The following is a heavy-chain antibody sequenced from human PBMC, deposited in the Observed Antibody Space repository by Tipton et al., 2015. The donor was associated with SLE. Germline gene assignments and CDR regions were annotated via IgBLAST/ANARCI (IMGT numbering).Heavy chain of an antibody. CDR2: ISYDGSNK. CDR1: GFTFSSYA. V-gene: IGHV3-30-3*01. J-gene: IGHJ3*02. D-gene: IGHD3-10*01. Sequence: RSLRLSCAASGFTFSSYAMHWVRQAPGKGLEWVAVISYDGSNKYYADSVKGRFTISRDNSKNTLYLQMNSLRAEDTAVYYCARAEYYGSGRGPGAFDIWGQGTMVTVSS. CDR3: ARAEYYGSGRGPGAFDI.